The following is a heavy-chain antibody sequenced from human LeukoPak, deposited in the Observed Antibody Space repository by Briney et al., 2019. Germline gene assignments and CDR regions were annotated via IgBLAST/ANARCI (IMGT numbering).Heavy chain of an antibody. CDR1: GFSNYS. V-gene: IGHV3-21*01. Sequence: GGSLRLSCAASGFSNYSMNWVRQAPGKGLEWVSSISRSNSYIYDADSVKGRFTISRDNAKNSLYLQMNSLRAEDTAVYYCAREAASYSSSHYYLYMDVWGKGTTVTVSS. CDR2: ISRSNSYI. CDR3: AREAASYSSSHYYLYMDV. D-gene: IGHD6-6*01. J-gene: IGHJ6*03.